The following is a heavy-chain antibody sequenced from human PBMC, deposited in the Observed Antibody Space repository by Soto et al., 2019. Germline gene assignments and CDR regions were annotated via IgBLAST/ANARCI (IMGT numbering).Heavy chain of an antibody. D-gene: IGHD3-10*01. CDR3: ARDSGAALYGEDALDI. J-gene: IGHJ3*02. CDR2: VSTSIRTT. CDR1: GYSFSGYD. V-gene: IGHV1-18*04. Sequence: QGKLVQSGPEVKKPGASVKFSCTASGYSFSGYDITWVRQAPGQGLEWLGWVSTSIRTTMSAEKLQGRLTMTTDTSTTTVYMELRGLTSDDTAVYYCARDSGAALYGEDALDIWGQGTMVSVSS.